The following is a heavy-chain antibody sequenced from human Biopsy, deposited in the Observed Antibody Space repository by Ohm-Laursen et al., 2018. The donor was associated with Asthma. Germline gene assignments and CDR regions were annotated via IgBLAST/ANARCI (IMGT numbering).Heavy chain of an antibody. CDR3: AKDVFPGWELRRGPDY. J-gene: IGHJ4*02. CDR2: ISFDGSNK. Sequence: LSLTCAASGFTFSNYGMHWVRQAPGKGLDWVAVISFDGSNKNYTDSVKGRFTISRDNSRNTLHLQMNSLRAEDTAVYYCAKDVFPGWELRRGPDYWGQGTLVIVSS. D-gene: IGHD1-26*01. V-gene: IGHV3-30*18. CDR1: GFTFSNYG.